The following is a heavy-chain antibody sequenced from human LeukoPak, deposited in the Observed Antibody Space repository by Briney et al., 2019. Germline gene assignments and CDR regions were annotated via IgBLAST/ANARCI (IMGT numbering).Heavy chain of an antibody. J-gene: IGHJ4*02. CDR3: ARDSVHITMIVVVTPDY. D-gene: IGHD3-22*01. Sequence: GRSLRLSCAASGFTFSYYSMHWVRQAPGKGLEWVAVISSDGSNKYYADSVKGRFTISRDNSKNTLYLQMNSLRAEDTAVYYCARDSVHITMIVVVTPDYWAREPWSPSPQ. V-gene: IGHV3-30-3*01. CDR2: ISSDGSNK. CDR1: GFTFSYYS.